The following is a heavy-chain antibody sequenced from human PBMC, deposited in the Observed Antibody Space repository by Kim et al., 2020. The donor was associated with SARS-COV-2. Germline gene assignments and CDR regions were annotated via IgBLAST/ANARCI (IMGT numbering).Heavy chain of an antibody. CDR3: ARQREGAFDI. CDR2: ISYDGSNK. J-gene: IGHJ3*02. Sequence: GGSLRLSCAASGFTFSSYAMHWVRQAPGKGLEWVAVISYDGSNKYYADSVKGRFTISRDNYKNTLYLQMNSLRAEDTAVYYCARQREGAFDIWGQGTMVTVSS. V-gene: IGHV3-30-3*01. CDR1: GFTFSSYA.